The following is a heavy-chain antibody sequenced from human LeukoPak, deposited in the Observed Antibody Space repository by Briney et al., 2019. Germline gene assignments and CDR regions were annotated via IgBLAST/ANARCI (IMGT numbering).Heavy chain of an antibody. J-gene: IGHJ4*02. Sequence: GGSLRLSCAASEFTFSSYSMNWVLQAPGKGLEWVSSISSSSRYLYYADSVKGRFTISRDNAKNSLYLQMNSLRAEDTAVYYCARDHWDILTGYYIDYWGQGTLVTVSS. CDR2: ISSSSRYL. V-gene: IGHV3-21*01. CDR3: ARDHWDILTGYYIDY. CDR1: EFTFSSYS. D-gene: IGHD3-9*01.